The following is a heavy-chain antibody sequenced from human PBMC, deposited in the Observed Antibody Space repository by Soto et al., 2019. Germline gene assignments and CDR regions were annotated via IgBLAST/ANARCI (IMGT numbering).Heavy chain of an antibody. J-gene: IGHJ4*02. CDR3: AREKPESDTPFFDY. CDR1: GFTFSSYW. D-gene: IGHD2-15*01. V-gene: IGHV3-7*03. Sequence: PGGSLRLSCAASGFTFSSYWMSWVRQAPGKGLEWVANIKQDGSEKYYVDSVKGRFTISRDNAKNSLYLQVNSLRAEDTAVYYCAREKPESDTPFFDYWGQGTLVTVSS. CDR2: IKQDGSEK.